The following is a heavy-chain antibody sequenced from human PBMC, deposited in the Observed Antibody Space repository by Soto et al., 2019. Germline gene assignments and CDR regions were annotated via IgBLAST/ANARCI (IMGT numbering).Heavy chain of an antibody. CDR3: VREAAWWIDYYYGMDV. D-gene: IGHD2-15*01. Sequence: QVQLQESGPGLVKPSQTLSLTCTVSGGSISSGGYYWSWIRQHPGKGLEWIGYIYYSGSTYYNPSLKSRVTISVDTSKNQFSLKLSSVTAADTAVYYCVREAAWWIDYYYGMDVWGQGTTVTVSS. CDR1: GGSISSGGYY. CDR2: IYYSGST. J-gene: IGHJ6*02. V-gene: IGHV4-31*03.